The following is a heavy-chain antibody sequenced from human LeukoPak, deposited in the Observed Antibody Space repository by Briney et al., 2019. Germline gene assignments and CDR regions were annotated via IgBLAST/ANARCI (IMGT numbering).Heavy chain of an antibody. CDR2: INPNSSST. CDR3: ARDLYSSGRK. Sequence: ASVMFSCKASGYTCTGYDMHWVRHAPGQGLEWMGWINPNSSSTNYAQKFQGRVTMTRDTSISTAYMELSRLRSDDTAVYYCARDLYSSGRKWGQGTLVTVSS. CDR1: GYTCTGYD. D-gene: IGHD6-19*01. J-gene: IGHJ4*02. V-gene: IGHV1-2*02.